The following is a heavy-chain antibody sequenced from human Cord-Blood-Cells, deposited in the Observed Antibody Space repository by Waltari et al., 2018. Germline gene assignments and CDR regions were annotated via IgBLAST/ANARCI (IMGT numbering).Heavy chain of an antibody. D-gene: IGHD4-17*01. CDR3: ARQGPSYGDYDY. CDR1: GGFISSYY. CDR2: IYYSGST. Sequence: QVQLQESGPGLVKPSETLSLTCTVSGGFISSYYWSWIRQPPGKGLQWIGYIYYSGSTTYNPSLKIRVTISLDTSKNQFSLKLSSVTASDTAVYYWARQGPSYGDYDYWGQGTRVTVSS. J-gene: IGHJ4*02. V-gene: IGHV4-59*01.